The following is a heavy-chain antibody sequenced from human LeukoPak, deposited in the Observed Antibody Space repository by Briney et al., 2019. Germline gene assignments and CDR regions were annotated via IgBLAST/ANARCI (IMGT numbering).Heavy chain of an antibody. D-gene: IGHD5-18*01. CDR2: ISYDGSNK. V-gene: IGHV3-30-3*01. Sequence: PGRSLRLSCAASGFTFSSYAMHWVRQAPGKGLEWVAVISYDGSNKYYADSVKGRFTISRDNSKNTLYLQMNSLRAEDTAVYYCASLLGYSYGSSFDYWGQGTLVTVSS. J-gene: IGHJ4*02. CDR3: ASLLGYSYGSSFDY. CDR1: GFTFSSYA.